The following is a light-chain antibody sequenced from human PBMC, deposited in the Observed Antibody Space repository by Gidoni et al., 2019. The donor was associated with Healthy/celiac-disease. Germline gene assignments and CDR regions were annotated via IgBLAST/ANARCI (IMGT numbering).Light chain of an antibody. CDR2: DVS. CDR3: SSYTSSSIFVV. Sequence: QSALTQPASVSGSPGQSITISCTGTSSDVGGYNYVSWYQQHPSKAPKLMIYDVSNRPSGVSNRFSGSKSGNTASLTISGLQAEDEADYYCSSYTSSSIFVVFGGGTKLTVL. J-gene: IGLJ2*01. V-gene: IGLV2-14*01. CDR1: SSDVGGYNY.